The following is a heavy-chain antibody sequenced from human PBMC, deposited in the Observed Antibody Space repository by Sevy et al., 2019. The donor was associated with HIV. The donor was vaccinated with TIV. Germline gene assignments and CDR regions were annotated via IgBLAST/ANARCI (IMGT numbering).Heavy chain of an antibody. V-gene: IGHV3-48*02. CDR3: ARDRKLELRDYYYGMDV. J-gene: IGHJ6*02. CDR2: ISSSGDTI. D-gene: IGHD1-7*01. CDR1: GFTFSGYT. Sequence: GGSLRLSCVASGFTFSGYTMNWVRQAPGEGLAWLSYISSSGDTIYYADSVKGRFTISRDNAKNSVFLQMNNLRDEDTAVYYSARDRKLELRDYYYGMDVWGQGTTVTVSS.